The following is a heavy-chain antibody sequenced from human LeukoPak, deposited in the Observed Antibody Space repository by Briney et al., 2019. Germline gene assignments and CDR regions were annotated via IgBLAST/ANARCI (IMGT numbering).Heavy chain of an antibody. CDR3: ARENTYYDPPYYYMDV. CDR2: GDYSGGT. D-gene: IGHD3-3*01. V-gene: IGHV4-39*07. Sequence: SETLSLTCTVSGDSFTSVTDYWAWIRQPPGKGLEWIASGDYSGGTYYNPSLESRVAISADMSKNQISLKLTSVTGADTAVYYCARENTYYDPPYYYMDVWGKGTTVTVSS. CDR1: GDSFTSVTDY. J-gene: IGHJ6*03.